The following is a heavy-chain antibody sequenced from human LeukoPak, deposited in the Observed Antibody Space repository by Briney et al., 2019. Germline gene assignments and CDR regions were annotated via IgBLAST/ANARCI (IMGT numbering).Heavy chain of an antibody. CDR2: IKQDGSEK. D-gene: IGHD2-21*01. CDR3: ARYRADCFDI. V-gene: IGHV3-7*05. CDR1: GFSFSDYW. J-gene: IGHJ3*02. Sequence: GGSLRLSCAAYGFSFSDYWMSWVRQAPVKGLEWVANIKQDGSEKYYVDSVKGRFTISRDNAKNSLYLQMNSLRAEDTAVYYCARYRADCFDIWGQGTMVTVSS.